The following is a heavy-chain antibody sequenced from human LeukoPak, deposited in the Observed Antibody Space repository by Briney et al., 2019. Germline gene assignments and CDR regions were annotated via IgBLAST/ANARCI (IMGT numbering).Heavy chain of an antibody. V-gene: IGHV3-21*01. CDR3: TRPTASQSGVVIGTEF. D-gene: IGHD3-3*01. CDR1: GFTFSGYS. Sequence: GGSLRLSCAASGFTFSGYSMNWVRQAPGKGLEWVSLISATSANIYYADSVKGRFIISRDNAKNSLYLQMNSLRAEDSAVYYCTRPTASQSGVVIGTEFWGQGTLVTVSS. CDR2: ISATSANI. J-gene: IGHJ4*02.